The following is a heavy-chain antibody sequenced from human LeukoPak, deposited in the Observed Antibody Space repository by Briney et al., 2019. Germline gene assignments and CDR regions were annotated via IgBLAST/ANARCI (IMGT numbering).Heavy chain of an antibody. CDR3: ARDSCSGYSCYSAGY. V-gene: IGHV3-21*01. CDR1: GFTFSSYS. CDR2: ISTRSDYI. D-gene: IGHD2-15*01. Sequence: GGSLRLSCAASGFTFSSYSMDWVRQAPGKGLEWVSSISTRSDYIYYADSVKGRFTISRDNAKNSLYLQMNSLRAEDTAVYYCARDSCSGYSCYSAGYWGQGTLVTVSS. J-gene: IGHJ4*02.